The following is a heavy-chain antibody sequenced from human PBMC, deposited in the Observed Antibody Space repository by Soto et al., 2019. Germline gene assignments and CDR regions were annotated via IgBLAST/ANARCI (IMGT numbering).Heavy chain of an antibody. D-gene: IGHD3-3*01. CDR3: AKYPYHFWSGYHIDQ. CDR2: ISAHNGNT. V-gene: IGHV1-18*04. J-gene: IGHJ5*02. CDR1: CSMFTAYG. Sequence: ASLPVSCKASCSMFTAYGISWVRQAPGQGLEWMGWISAHNGNTSYAQNFQGRLTMITDTSTTTAYMELRSLRSDDTAVYYCAKYPYHFWSGYHIDQCGQGARVTV.